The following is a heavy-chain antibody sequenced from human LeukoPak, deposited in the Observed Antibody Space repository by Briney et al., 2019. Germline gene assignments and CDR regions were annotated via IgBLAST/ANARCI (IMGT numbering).Heavy chain of an antibody. D-gene: IGHD4-17*01. CDR2: IYYSGST. CDR1: GGSISSYY. Sequence: SETLSLTCTVSGGSISSYYWSWIRQPPGRGLEWIGYIYYSGSTNYNPSLKSRVTISVDTSKNQFFLKLSSVTAADTAVYYCARYGDLYYFDYWGQGTLVTVSS. V-gene: IGHV4-59*01. J-gene: IGHJ4*02. CDR3: ARYGDLYYFDY.